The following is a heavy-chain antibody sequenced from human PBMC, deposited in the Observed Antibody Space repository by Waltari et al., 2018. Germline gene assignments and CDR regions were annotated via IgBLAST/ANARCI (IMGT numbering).Heavy chain of an antibody. Sequence: QLQLQESGPGLVKPSETLSLTCTVSGGSISSSSYYWGWIRQPPGKGLEWIGSIYYSGRTYYNPSLKSRVTISVDTSKNQFSLKLSSVTAADTAVYYCARGTLIGDFWSGVFDYWGQGTLVTVSS. CDR3: ARGTLIGDFWSGVFDY. CDR1: GGSISSSSYY. CDR2: IYYSGRT. J-gene: IGHJ4*02. D-gene: IGHD3-3*01. V-gene: IGHV4-39*07.